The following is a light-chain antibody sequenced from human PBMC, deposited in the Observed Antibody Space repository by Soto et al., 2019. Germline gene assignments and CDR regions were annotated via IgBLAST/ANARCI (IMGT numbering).Light chain of an antibody. CDR1: SSDVGGYNY. Sequence: QSALTQPASVSGSPGQSITISCTGSSSDVGGYNYVSWYQQHPGKAPKLMIYEVSNRPSGVSNRFSGSKSGNTASLTISGLQAEHEADYYCSSYTSSSTLNYVFGTGTKLTVL. V-gene: IGLV2-14*01. CDR2: EVS. CDR3: SSYTSSSTLNYV. J-gene: IGLJ1*01.